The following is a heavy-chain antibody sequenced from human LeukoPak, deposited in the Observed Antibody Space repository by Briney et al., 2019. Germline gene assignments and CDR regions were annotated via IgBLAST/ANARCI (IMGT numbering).Heavy chain of an antibody. J-gene: IGHJ4*02. D-gene: IGHD2-15*01. CDR3: ARQRYCSGGSCFYYFDY. Sequence: HGESLKISCKGSGYSFISYWIAWVRQMPGKGLEWMGIIYPGDSDTRYSPSFQGQVTISADKSISTAYLQWSSLKASDTAMYYCARQRYCSGGSCFYYFDYWGQGTLVTVSS. CDR2: IYPGDSDT. CDR1: GYSFISYW. V-gene: IGHV5-51*01.